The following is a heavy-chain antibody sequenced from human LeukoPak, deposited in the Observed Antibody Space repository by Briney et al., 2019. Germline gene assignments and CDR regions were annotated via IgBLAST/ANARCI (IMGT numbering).Heavy chain of an antibody. Sequence: PGGSLRLSCAASGFTFSSYAMSWVRQAPGKGLEWVSAISGSGGSTYYADSVKGRFTISRDNSKNTVYLQMDSLRPEDTAVYFCAKDFDSGGSYDGAHSWGQGALVTVSS. J-gene: IGHJ4*02. CDR3: AKDFDSGGSYDGAHS. CDR1: GFTFSSYA. D-gene: IGHD3-22*01. V-gene: IGHV3-23*01. CDR2: ISGSGGST.